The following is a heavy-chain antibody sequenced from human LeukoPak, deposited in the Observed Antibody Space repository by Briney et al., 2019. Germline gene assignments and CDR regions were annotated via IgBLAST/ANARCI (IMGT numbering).Heavy chain of an antibody. D-gene: IGHD1-26*01. CDR3: AREWVIVGATRDAFDI. V-gene: IGHV1-2*02. CDR2: INPNSGDT. Sequence: ASVKVSCKASGYTFTGYYMHWVRQAPGQGLECMGWINPNSGDTNYAQKFQGRVTMTRDTSISTAYMELSRLRSDDTAVYYCAREWVIVGATRDAFDIWGQGTMVTVSS. J-gene: IGHJ3*02. CDR1: GYTFTGYY.